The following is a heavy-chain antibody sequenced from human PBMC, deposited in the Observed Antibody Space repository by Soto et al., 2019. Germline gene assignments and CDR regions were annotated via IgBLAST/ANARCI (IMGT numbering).Heavy chain of an antibody. CDR1: DFDFSSYG. D-gene: IGHD3-10*01. Sequence: VRLVESGGGLVKPGGSLRLSCAASDFDFSSYGIHWVRQAPGKGLEWVAASSYDGRETFYADSAKGRFTVSKEMSKNTAFLQMNALRHEDTAVYFCARDSGWPILNFDNWGQGTPVTVSS. V-gene: IGHV3-30*03. CDR3: ARDSGWPILNFDN. J-gene: IGHJ4*02. CDR2: SSYDGRET.